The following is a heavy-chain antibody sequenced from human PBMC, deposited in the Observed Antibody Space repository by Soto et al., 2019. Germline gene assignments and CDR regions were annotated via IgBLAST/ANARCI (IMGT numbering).Heavy chain of an antibody. V-gene: IGHV5-10-1*01. D-gene: IGHD5-12*01. Sequence: EVQLVQSGAEVKKPGESLRISCKGSGYSFTSYWISWVRQMPGKGLEWMGRIDPSDSYTNYSPSFQGPVTISADKSISTAYMQWSSLKASDTAMYYCARLAMATRRGYYGMDVWGQGTTVTVSS. CDR3: ARLAMATRRGYYGMDV. CDR1: GYSFTSYW. J-gene: IGHJ6*02. CDR2: IDPSDSYT.